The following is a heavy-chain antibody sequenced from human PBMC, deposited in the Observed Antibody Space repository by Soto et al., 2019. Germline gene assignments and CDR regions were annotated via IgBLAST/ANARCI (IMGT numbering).Heavy chain of an antibody. Sequence: ASVKVSCKASGYTFSNSGISWVRQAPGQGLEWLGWINSDNGNTNYAQHLQGRVTLTTDTSTSTAYMDLRSLRSDDTAVYYCAREGVRGMDVWGQGTTVTVSS. D-gene: IGHD3-16*01. CDR3: AREGVRGMDV. J-gene: IGHJ6*02. V-gene: IGHV1-18*01. CDR1: GYTFSNSG. CDR2: INSDNGNT.